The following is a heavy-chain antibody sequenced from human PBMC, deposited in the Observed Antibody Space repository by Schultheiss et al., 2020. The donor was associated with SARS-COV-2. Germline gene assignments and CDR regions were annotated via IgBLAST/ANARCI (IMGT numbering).Heavy chain of an antibody. CDR2: ISGSGGST. CDR1: GFTFDDYA. J-gene: IGHJ6*02. D-gene: IGHD4-17*01. Sequence: GGSLRLSCAASGFTFDDYAMHWVRQAPGKGLEWVSGISGSGGSTYYADSVKGRFTISRDNAKNSLYLQMNSLRAEDTALYYCAREGPDYGDYFSFGMDVWGQGTAVTVSS. CDR3: AREGPDYGDYFSFGMDV. V-gene: IGHV3-9*01.